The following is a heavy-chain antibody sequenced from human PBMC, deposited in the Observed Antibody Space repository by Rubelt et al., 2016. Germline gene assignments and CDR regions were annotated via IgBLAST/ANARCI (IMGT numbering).Heavy chain of an antibody. V-gene: IGHV4-39*07. CDR1: GGAISSESYY. CDR3: ARDAGGYYGSGTLDY. Sequence: QVQLQESGPGLVKPSETLSLTCTVSGGAISSESYYWGWIRQPPGKGLEWIGSIYYSGSTNYNPSLKSRVTISVDTSKNQFSLKLSSVAAADTAVYYCARDAGGYYGSGTLDYWGQGTLVTVSS. D-gene: IGHD3-10*01. J-gene: IGHJ4*02. CDR2: IYYSGST.